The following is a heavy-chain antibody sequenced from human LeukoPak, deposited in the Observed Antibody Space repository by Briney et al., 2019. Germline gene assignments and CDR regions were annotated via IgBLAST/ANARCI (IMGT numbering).Heavy chain of an antibody. CDR1: GGSISSYY. J-gene: IGHJ6*03. Sequence: PSETLSLTCTVSGGSISSYYWSWIRQPAGKGLEWIGRIYTSGSTNYNPSLKSRVTMSVDTSKNQFSLKLSSVTAEDTAVYYCTASGYSYGYFYYYYYMDVWGKGTTVTVSS. D-gene: IGHD5-18*01. CDR2: IYTSGST. CDR3: TASGYSYGYFYYYYYMDV. V-gene: IGHV4-4*07.